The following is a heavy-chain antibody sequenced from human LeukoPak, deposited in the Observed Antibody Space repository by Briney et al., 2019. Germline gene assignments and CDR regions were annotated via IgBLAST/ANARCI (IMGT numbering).Heavy chain of an antibody. Sequence: SGGSLRLSCAASGFTFSSYGMHWVRPAPGKGLEWVSVIYSGGSTYYAGSVKGRFTISRDNSKNTLYLQMNSLRAEDTAVYYCAREGIAVAGDAFDIWGQGTMVTVSS. CDR3: AREGIAVAGDAFDI. V-gene: IGHV3-53*01. J-gene: IGHJ3*02. CDR1: GFTFSSYG. D-gene: IGHD6-19*01. CDR2: IYSGGST.